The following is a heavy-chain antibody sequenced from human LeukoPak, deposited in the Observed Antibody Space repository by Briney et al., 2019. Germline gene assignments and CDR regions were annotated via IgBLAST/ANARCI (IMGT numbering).Heavy chain of an antibody. CDR3: AKFKSVYYYDSVAYYYGMDV. CDR2: ISWNSGSI. D-gene: IGHD3-22*01. Sequence: RSGRSLRLSCAASGFTFDDYAMHWVRQAPGKGLEWVSGISWNSGSIGYADSVKGRLTISRDNSKNTLYLQMNSLRAEDTAVYYCAKFKSVYYYDSVAYYYGMDVWGQGTTVTVSS. CDR1: GFTFDDYA. J-gene: IGHJ6*02. V-gene: IGHV3-9*01.